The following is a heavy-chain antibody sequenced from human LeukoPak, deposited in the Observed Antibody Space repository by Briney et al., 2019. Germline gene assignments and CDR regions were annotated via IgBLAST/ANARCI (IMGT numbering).Heavy chain of an antibody. CDR2: ISSSGSTI. CDR3: ARDPGSGYEEHFDY. CDR1: GFTFSSYA. Sequence: PTGGSLRLSCAASGFTFSSYAMSWVRQAPGKGLEWVSYISSSGSTIYYADSVKGRFTISRDNAKNSLYLQMNSLRAEDTAVYYCARDPGSGYEEHFDYWGQGTLVTVSS. J-gene: IGHJ4*02. V-gene: IGHV3-48*04. D-gene: IGHD5-12*01.